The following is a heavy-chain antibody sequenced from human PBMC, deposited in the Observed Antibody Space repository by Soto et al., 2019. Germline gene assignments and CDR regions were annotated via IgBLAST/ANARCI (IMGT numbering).Heavy chain of an antibody. CDR3: AKGVRAVACPMDV. J-gene: IGHJ6*02. CDR2: ISGGSVST. CDR1: GFTFSSSA. D-gene: IGHD6-19*01. V-gene: IGHV3-23*01. Sequence: EEQLLESGGGLVQPGGSLRLSCAASGFTFSSSAMSWVRQAPGKGLEWVSSISGGSVSTYYADSVKGRFTISRDNSKNTLYVQMNSLRAEDTALYYCAKGVRAVACPMDVWGQGTTVTVSS.